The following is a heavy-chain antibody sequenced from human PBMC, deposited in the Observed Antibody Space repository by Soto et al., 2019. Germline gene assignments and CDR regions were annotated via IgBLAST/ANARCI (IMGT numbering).Heavy chain of an antibody. V-gene: IGHV4-34*01. CDR1: GGSFSGYY. CDR2: INHSGST. CDR3: ARARGSIGYYYYGMDV. D-gene: IGHD1-26*01. J-gene: IGHJ6*02. Sequence: SETLSLTCAVYGGSFSGYYWSWIRQPPGKGLEWIGEINHSGSTNYNPSLKSRVTISVDTSKNQFSLKLSSVTAADTAVYYCARARGSIGYYYYGMDVWGQGTTVTVSS.